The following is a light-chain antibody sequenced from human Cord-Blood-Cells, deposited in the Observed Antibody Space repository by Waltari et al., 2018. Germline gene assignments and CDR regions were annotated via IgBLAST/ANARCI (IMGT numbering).Light chain of an antibody. CDR1: RRDVGRYNY. V-gene: IGLV2-14*01. J-gene: IGLJ2*01. CDR3: SSYTSSSTLV. Sequence: QSALTQPASVSGSPGPSITIPCPGTRRDVGRYNYVSWYQQHPGKAPKLMIYEVSNRPSGVSNRFSGSKSGNTASLTISGLQAEDEADYYCSSYTSSSTLVFGGGTKLTVL. CDR2: EVS.